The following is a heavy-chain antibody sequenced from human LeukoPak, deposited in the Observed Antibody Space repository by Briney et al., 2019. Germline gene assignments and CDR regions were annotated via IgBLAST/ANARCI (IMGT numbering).Heavy chain of an antibody. CDR3: ARDPLRYLRVGHYDY. CDR2: IDYDSSHI. Sequence: GGSLRLSCAASGFTFSNSAMNWVRQVPGKGLEWVSSIDYDSSHIYYAASVRGRFTLSRDNARNSVYLQMNSLRVEDTAVYYCARDPLRYLRVGHYDYWGQGTLVAVSS. D-gene: IGHD3-9*01. CDR1: GFTFSNSA. V-gene: IGHV3-21*01. J-gene: IGHJ4*02.